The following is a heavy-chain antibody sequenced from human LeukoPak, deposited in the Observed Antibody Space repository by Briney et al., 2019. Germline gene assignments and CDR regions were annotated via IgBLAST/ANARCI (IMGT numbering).Heavy chain of an antibody. V-gene: IGHV4-38-2*02. CDR1: GYSISSGYY. CDR2: IYHSGST. D-gene: IGHD3-22*01. CDR3: AARRREYYYDSSGYSLAAFDY. Sequence: KSSETLSLTCTVSGYSISSGYYWGWIRQPPGKGLEWIGSIYHSGSTYYNPSLKSRVTISVDTSKNQFSLKLSSVTAADTAVYYCAARRREYYYDSSGYSLAAFDYWGQGTLVTVSS. J-gene: IGHJ4*02.